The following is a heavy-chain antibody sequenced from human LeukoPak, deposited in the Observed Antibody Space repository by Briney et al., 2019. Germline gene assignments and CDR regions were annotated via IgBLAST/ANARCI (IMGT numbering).Heavy chain of an antibody. CDR1: GGSMNNYY. D-gene: IGHD1-14*01. J-gene: IGHJ4*02. Sequence: SETLSLTCTVSGGSMNNYYWNWIRQPAGKGLEWIGHIYSSGSTNYNPSLKSRVTMSIDTSKKQFFLKLSSVTAADTAVYYCARRTDYWGQGTLVTVSS. CDR3: ARRTDY. CDR2: IYSSGST. V-gene: IGHV4-4*07.